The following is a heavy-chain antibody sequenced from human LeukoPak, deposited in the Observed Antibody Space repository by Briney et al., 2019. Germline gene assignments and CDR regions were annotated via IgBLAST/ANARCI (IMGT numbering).Heavy chain of an antibody. V-gene: IGHV3-23*01. J-gene: IGHJ4*02. CDR3: AKGSIVVVPAAPFDY. CDR2: ISGSGGST. Sequence: GGSLRLACAASGFTFDDYAMHWVRQAPGKGLEWVSGISGSGGSTYYADSVKGRFTISRDNSKNTLYLQMNSLRAEDTAVYYCAKGSIVVVPAAPFDYWGQGTLVTVSS. D-gene: IGHD2-2*01. CDR1: GFTFDDYA.